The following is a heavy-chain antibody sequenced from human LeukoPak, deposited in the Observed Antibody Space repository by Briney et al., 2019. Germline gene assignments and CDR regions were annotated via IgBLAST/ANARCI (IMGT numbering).Heavy chain of an antibody. CDR1: GGSISSYY. CDR3: ARVNYRSGSYSSWFDP. J-gene: IGHJ5*02. D-gene: IGHD3-10*01. CDR2: ISDSGSP. V-gene: IGHV4-59*08. Sequence: SETLSLTRTVSGGSISSYYWSWIRQPPGKGLEWIGYISDSGSPNYNPSLKSRVTISVDTSKNQFSLKLTSVTAADTAVYYCARVNYRSGSYSSWFDPWGQGTLVTVSS.